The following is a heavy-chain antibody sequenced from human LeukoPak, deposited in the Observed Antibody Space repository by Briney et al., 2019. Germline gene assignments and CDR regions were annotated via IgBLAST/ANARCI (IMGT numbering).Heavy chain of an antibody. Sequence: GGSLRLSCAASGFTFKSYGMTWVRQVPGKGLEWVSSITGAGSSTKYADSVSGRFTISRDNSKNTLSLQMTGLRAEDTAVYYCARKVAVAMDLDYWGQGTLVAVSS. CDR2: ITGAGSST. CDR3: ARKVAVAMDLDY. CDR1: GFTFKSYG. V-gene: IGHV3-23*01. D-gene: IGHD5-18*01. J-gene: IGHJ4*02.